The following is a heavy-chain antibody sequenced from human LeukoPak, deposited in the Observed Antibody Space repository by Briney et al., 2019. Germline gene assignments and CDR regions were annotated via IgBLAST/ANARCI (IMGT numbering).Heavy chain of an antibody. D-gene: IGHD6-13*01. Sequence: GGSLRLSCAASGFTFDDYAMHWVRQAPGKGLEWVPGISWNSGSIGYADSVKGRFTISRDNAKNSLYLQMNSLRAEDTALYYCAKDIIRYSSSPDAFDIWGQGTMVTVSS. CDR3: AKDIIRYSSSPDAFDI. V-gene: IGHV3-9*01. CDR1: GFTFDDYA. J-gene: IGHJ3*02. CDR2: ISWNSGSI.